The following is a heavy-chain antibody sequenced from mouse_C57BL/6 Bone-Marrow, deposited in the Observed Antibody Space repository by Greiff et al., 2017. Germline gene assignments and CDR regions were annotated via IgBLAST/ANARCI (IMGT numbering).Heavy chain of an antibody. CDR3: ASHWAAWFAY. D-gene: IGHD4-1*01. CDR1: GFTFTDYY. CDR2: IRNKANGYTT. J-gene: IGHJ3*01. V-gene: IGHV7-3*01. Sequence: EVQLVESGGGLVQPGGSLSLSCAASGFTFTDYYMSWVRQPPGKALEWLGFIRNKANGYTTEYSASVKGRLTISRDNSQSILYLQMNALRAEYSATYCCASHWAAWFAYWGQGTLVTVSA.